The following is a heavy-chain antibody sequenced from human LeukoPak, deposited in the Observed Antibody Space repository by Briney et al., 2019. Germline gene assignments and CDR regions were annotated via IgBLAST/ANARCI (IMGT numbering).Heavy chain of an antibody. V-gene: IGHV1-2*02. CDR1: GYSFIDHY. D-gene: IGHD3-10*02. Sequence: ASVKVSCKASGYSFIDHYIHWVRQAPGQGLEWMGWINPNSGGTHYAPKFQGRVTMTRDTSISTAYMELSRLRSDDTAVYYCARGPYVPFPNWYFDLWGRGTLVTVSS. J-gene: IGHJ2*01. CDR3: ARGPYVPFPNWYFDL. CDR2: INPNSGGT.